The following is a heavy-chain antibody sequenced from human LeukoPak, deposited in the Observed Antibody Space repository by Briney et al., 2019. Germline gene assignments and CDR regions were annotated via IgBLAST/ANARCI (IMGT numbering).Heavy chain of an antibody. Sequence: GASVKVSCKASGYTFTSYDINWVRQATGQGLEWMGWINPNSGNTGYAQKFQGRVTMTRNTSISTAYMELSSLRSEDTAVYYCARVLRYFDWLLYGPDAFDIWGQGTMVTVSS. D-gene: IGHD3-9*01. CDR1: GYTFTSYD. V-gene: IGHV1-8*01. J-gene: IGHJ3*02. CDR2: INPNSGNT. CDR3: ARVLRYFDWLLYGPDAFDI.